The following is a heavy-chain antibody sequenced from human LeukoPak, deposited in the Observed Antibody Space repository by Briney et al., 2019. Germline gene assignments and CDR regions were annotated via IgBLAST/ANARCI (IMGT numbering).Heavy chain of an antibody. CDR2: ISSSSSYI. CDR1: GFTFSTFA. CDR3: ARAKDIVVVPAAINY. V-gene: IGHV3-21*01. Sequence: GGSLRLSCAASGFTFSTFAMIWVRQAPGKGLEWVSSISSSSSYIYYADSVKGRFTISRDNAKNSLYLQMNSLRAEDTAVYYCARAKDIVVVPAAINYWGQGTLVTVSS. D-gene: IGHD2-2*01. J-gene: IGHJ4*02.